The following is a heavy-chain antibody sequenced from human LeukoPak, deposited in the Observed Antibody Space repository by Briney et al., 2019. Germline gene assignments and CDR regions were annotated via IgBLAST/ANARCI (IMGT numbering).Heavy chain of an antibody. Sequence: PGGSLRLSCTTSGFAFSNYAMNWVRQAPGKGPEWVSGISGFNTYYADSVKGRFTIFRDNSKNVLYLQMDRLRAEDTAVYSCAKDVCSNPRCPLYFDSWGQGTLVTVSS. V-gene: IGHV3-23*01. CDR2: ISGFNT. D-gene: IGHD2-8*01. J-gene: IGHJ4*02. CDR3: AKDVCSNPRCPLYFDS. CDR1: GFAFSNYA.